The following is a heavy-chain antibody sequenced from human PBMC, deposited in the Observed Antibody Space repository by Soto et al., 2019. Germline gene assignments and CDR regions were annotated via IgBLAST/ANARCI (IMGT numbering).Heavy chain of an antibody. Sequence: ASVKVSCKASGYTFTSYDINWVRQATGQGLEWMGWMNPNSGNTGYAQKFQGRVTMTRNTSISTAYMELSSLRSEDTAVYYCARGFTYYYDSSGYSYYYGMDVWGQGTTVTVSS. CDR2: MNPNSGNT. D-gene: IGHD3-22*01. J-gene: IGHJ6*02. CDR3: ARGFTYYYDSSGYSYYYGMDV. CDR1: GYTFTSYD. V-gene: IGHV1-8*01.